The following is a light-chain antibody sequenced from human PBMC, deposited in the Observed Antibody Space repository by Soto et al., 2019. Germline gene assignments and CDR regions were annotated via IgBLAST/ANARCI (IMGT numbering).Light chain of an antibody. J-gene: IGKJ1*01. CDR2: GAS. Sequence: EIVLTQSPGSLSLSPGARAPLSCRASQSVTSNYLAWYQQKPGQAPRLLIYGASTRVTGIPARFSGSGSGTDFTLTISRLEPEDFAVYYCQQYGSSFGQGTKVDIK. V-gene: IGKV3-20*01. CDR1: QSVTSNY. CDR3: QQYGSS.